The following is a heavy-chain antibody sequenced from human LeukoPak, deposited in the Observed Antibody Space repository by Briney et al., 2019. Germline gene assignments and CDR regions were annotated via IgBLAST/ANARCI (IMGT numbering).Heavy chain of an antibody. CDR3: TTDNYDDYVPDY. CDR1: GFTFSNAW. J-gene: IGHJ4*02. CDR2: IQSKTDGGTT. D-gene: IGHD4-17*01. Sequence: GGSLRLSCAASGFTFSNAWMTWVRQAPGKGLEWVGQIQSKTDGGTTDYAAPVKGRFTISRDDSKTTLYLQMNSLKTEDTAVYYYTTDNYDDYVPDYWGQGTLVTVSS. V-gene: IGHV3-15*01.